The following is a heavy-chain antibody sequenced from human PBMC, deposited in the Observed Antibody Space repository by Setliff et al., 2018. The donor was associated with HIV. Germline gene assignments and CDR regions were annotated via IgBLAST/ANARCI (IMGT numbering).Heavy chain of an antibody. J-gene: IGHJ6*02. CDR1: GFSFSTYG. Sequence: PGGSLRLSCAASGFSFSTYGMHWVRQAPGKGLEWVSYISSSSSTIYYADSVKGRFTISRDNAKNSLYLQMNSLRAEDTAVYYCARDDSNYRQHGMDVWGQGTTVTVSS. V-gene: IGHV3-48*01. D-gene: IGHD4-4*01. CDR3: ARDDSNYRQHGMDV. CDR2: ISSSSSTI.